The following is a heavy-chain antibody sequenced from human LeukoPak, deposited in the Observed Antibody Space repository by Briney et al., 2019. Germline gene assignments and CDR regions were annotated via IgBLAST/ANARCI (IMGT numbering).Heavy chain of an antibody. CDR2: IWYDGSNK. Sequence: GRSLRLSCAASGFTFSSYGMHWVRQAPGKGLEWVAVIWYDGSNKYYADSVKGRFTISRDNSKNTLYLQMNSLRAEDTAVYYCAKDFPSTYNIFTGYIDYWGQGTLVTVSS. CDR1: GFTFSSYG. V-gene: IGHV3-33*06. D-gene: IGHD3-9*01. CDR3: AKDFPSTYNIFTGYIDY. J-gene: IGHJ4*02.